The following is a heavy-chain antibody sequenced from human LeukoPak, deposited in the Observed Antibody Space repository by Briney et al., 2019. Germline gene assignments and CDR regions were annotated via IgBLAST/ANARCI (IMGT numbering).Heavy chain of an antibody. V-gene: IGHV1-46*01. D-gene: IGHD3-3*01. CDR3: ARVWSGYHQYNWFDP. J-gene: IGHJ5*02. CDR1: GYTFTSYY. CDR2: INPSGGGT. Sequence: ASVKVSCKASGYTFTSYYMHWVRQAPGQGLEWMGIINPSGGGTTYAQKFQGRVTMTRDTSTSTVYMELSRLRSDDTAVYYCARVWSGYHQYNWFDPWGQGTLVTVSS.